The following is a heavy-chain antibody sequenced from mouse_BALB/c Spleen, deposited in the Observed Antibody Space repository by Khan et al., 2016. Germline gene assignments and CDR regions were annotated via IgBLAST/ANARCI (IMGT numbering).Heavy chain of an antibody. CDR1: GYTFTIYT. Sequence: QVQLKQSGAELARPGASVKMSCKASGYTFTIYTMHWVKQRPGQGLEWIGYIKPSSGYTNYNQKFKDKATLTAGKSSSTAYMQLSSLTSEDSAVYYCARSRRMRANYLFYYWGQGTTLTVSS. CDR3: ARSRRMRANYLFYY. J-gene: IGHJ2*01. D-gene: IGHD2-1*01. V-gene: IGHV1-4*01. CDR2: IKPSSGYT.